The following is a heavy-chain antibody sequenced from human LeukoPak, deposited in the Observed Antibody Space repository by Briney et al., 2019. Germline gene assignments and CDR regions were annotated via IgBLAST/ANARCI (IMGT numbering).Heavy chain of an antibody. D-gene: IGHD2-2*03. CDR1: GFTFSSYA. CDR2: ISGSGGST. Sequence: GGSLRLSCAASGFTFSSYAMSWVRQAPGKGLEWVSAISGSGGSTYYADSVKGRFTISRDNSKNTLYLQMNSLRAEDTAVYYCVKEAGYCSTTTCYVDYWGQGILDTVSS. V-gene: IGHV3-23*01. CDR3: VKEAGYCSTTTCYVDY. J-gene: IGHJ4*02.